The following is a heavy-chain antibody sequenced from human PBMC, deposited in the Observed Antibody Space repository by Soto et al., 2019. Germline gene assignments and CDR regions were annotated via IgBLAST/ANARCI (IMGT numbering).Heavy chain of an antibody. CDR1: GGNFRNFV. V-gene: IGHV1-69*01. J-gene: IGHJ4*02. D-gene: IGHD3-16*01. CDR2: VIPNSGTA. CDR3: ARDLGGEATIRF. Sequence: QVQLEQSGAEVKKPGSSVKVSCKVSGGNFRNFVISWVRQAPGQGLEWMGGVIPNSGTANYAQRIQGRVTITADGSTHTAYMELNNLTSEDTAFYFCARDLGGEATIRFWGQGTLVTVSS.